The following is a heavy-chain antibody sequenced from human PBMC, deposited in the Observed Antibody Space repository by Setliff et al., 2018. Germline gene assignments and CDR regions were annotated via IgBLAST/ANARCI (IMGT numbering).Heavy chain of an antibody. D-gene: IGHD5-18*01. V-gene: IGHV4-38-2*02. Sequence: SETLSLTCTVSGYSISSGYYWGWIRQPPGKGLEWIGSIYHSGSTDYNPSLKSRVTISVDTSKSQFSLKLSSVTAADTAVYYCARGLVDTPVAPFDYWGRGTLVTVSS. CDR2: IYHSGST. J-gene: IGHJ4*02. CDR3: ARGLVDTPVAPFDY. CDR1: GYSISSGYY.